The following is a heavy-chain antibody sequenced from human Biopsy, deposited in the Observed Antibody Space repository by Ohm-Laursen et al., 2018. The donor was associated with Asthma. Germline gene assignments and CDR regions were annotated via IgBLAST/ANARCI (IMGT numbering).Heavy chain of an antibody. D-gene: IGHD1-1*01. V-gene: IGHV3-30*01. Sequence: SLRLSCSAPGFSFGNFAIHWVRQAPGKGLEWVGVISNDASTQDYADSVKGRFTMARDNSKNTLDLQMNSLREEDTAVYYCVREGTDDAFDNWGQGTVVSVSS. CDR2: ISNDASTQ. CDR1: GFSFGNFA. CDR3: VREGTDDAFDN. J-gene: IGHJ3*02.